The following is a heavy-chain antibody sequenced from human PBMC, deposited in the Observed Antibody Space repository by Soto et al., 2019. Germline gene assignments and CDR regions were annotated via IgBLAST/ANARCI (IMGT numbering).Heavy chain of an antibody. CDR2: IVVGSGNT. CDR1: GFTFTSSA. J-gene: IGHJ4*02. D-gene: IGHD3-22*01. Sequence: GAAVKVSCKASGFTFTSSAVQWVRQARGQRLEWIGWIVVGSGNTNYAQKFQERVTITRDMSTSTAYIELRSLTSDDTAIYYCARDTYDTTGYPLDYWGQGTLVTSPQ. V-gene: IGHV1-58*01. CDR3: ARDTYDTTGYPLDY.